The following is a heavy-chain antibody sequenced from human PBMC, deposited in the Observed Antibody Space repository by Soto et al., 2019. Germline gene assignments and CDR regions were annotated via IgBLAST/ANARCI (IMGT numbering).Heavy chain of an antibody. V-gene: IGHV1-3*01. CDR1: GYTLTSYA. CDR3: ARDFSWFGELIASDY. J-gene: IGHJ4*02. D-gene: IGHD3-10*01. CDR2: INAGNGNT. Sequence: QVQLVQSGAEVKKPGASVKVSGKASGYTLTSYAMHWERQAPGQRLEWMGWINAGNGNTKYSQKFQGRVTITRDTSASTAYMELSSLRSEDTAVYYCARDFSWFGELIASDYWGQGTLVTVSS.